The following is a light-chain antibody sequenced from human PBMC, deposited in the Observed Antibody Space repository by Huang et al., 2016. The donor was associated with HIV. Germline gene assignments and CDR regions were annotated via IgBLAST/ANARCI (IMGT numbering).Light chain of an antibody. CDR2: SAS. CDR1: QSVTSN. CDR3: QHYNNWPWWT. V-gene: IGKV3-15*01. Sequence: EVVMTQSPAILSVSTGERATLSCRASQSVTSNLAWYQQKPGQAPRLLIYSASTRATGIPARFSGSGSGTEFTLTISSLQSEDFAVYYCQHYNNWPWWTFGQGTKVEIK. J-gene: IGKJ1*01.